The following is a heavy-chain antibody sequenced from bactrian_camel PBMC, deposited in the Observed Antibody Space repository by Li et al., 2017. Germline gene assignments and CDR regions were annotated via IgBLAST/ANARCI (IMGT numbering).Heavy chain of an antibody. J-gene: IGHJ4*01. CDR1: GFPFTSYG. V-gene: IGHV3S40*01. CDR2: ITSGGGVSL. CDR3: AKDLNDYGNY. D-gene: IGHD4*01. Sequence: VQLVESGGGLVQPGGSLRLSCAASGFPFTSYGMLWVRQAPGKGLEWVSGITSGGGVSLYYADSVKGRFTISRDNAKNMVYLQLNSPKTEDTAMYYCAKDLNDYGNYWGQGTQVTVS.